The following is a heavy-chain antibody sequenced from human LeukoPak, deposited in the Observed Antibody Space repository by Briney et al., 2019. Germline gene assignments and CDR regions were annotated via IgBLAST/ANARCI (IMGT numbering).Heavy chain of an antibody. CDR1: GYTFTNYD. CDR2: ISAYNGNT. D-gene: IGHD6-6*01. CDR3: ARAPADPSSIAAHLDY. Sequence: ASVKVSCKASGYTFTNYDISWVRQAPGQRLEWMGWISAYNGNTNYAQKLQGRVTMTTDTSTSTAYMELRSLRSDDTAVYYCARAPADPSSIAAHLDYWGQGTLVTVSS. V-gene: IGHV1-18*01. J-gene: IGHJ4*02.